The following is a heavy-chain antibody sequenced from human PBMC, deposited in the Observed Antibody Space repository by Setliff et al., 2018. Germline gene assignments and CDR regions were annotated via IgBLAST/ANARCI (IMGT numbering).Heavy chain of an antibody. CDR3: ARGAYYNFWSGYYMDY. D-gene: IGHD3-3*01. J-gene: IGHJ4*02. V-gene: IGHV4-31*03. CDR1: GASISSGGYY. CDR2: IYYSGST. Sequence: PSETLSLTCTVSGASISSGGYYWSWIRQHPGKGLEWIGYIYYSGSTYYNPSLKSRVTISVDTSKNQFSLKLSSVTAADTAVYYCARGAYYNFWSGYYMDYWGQGTLVTVSS.